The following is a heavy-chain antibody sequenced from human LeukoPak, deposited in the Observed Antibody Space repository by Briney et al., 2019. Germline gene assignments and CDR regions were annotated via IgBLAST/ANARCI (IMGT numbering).Heavy chain of an antibody. Sequence: PSGTLSLTCAVSGGSISSSNWWSWVRQPPGKGLEWIGEIYHSGSTNYNPSLKSRVTTSVDKSKNQFSLKLSSVTAADTAVYYCARAYSSGWRYYYYYMDVWGKGTTVTVSS. J-gene: IGHJ6*03. CDR3: ARAYSSGWRYYYYYMDV. CDR2: IYHSGST. V-gene: IGHV4-4*02. CDR1: GGSISSSNW. D-gene: IGHD6-19*01.